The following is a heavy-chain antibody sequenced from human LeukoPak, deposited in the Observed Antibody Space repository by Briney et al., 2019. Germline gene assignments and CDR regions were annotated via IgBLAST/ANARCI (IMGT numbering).Heavy chain of an antibody. J-gene: IGHJ4*02. CDR2: ILNDGTTT. V-gene: IGHV3-74*01. Sequence: SGGSLRLSCEASGFTFSNYWMHWVRQAPGKGLVWVSRILNDGTTTSYADSVKGRFTISRDNAKNTLYLQMNSLRAEDTAAYYCACAMKGPIDYWGQGILVTVSS. CDR3: ACAMKGPIDY. CDR1: GFTFSNYW.